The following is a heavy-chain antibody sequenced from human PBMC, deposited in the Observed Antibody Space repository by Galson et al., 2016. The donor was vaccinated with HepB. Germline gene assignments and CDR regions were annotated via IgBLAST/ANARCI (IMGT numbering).Heavy chain of an antibody. D-gene: IGHD1-1*01. J-gene: IGHJ4*02. V-gene: IGHV1-18*01. CDR3: ATDWNLDY. CDR2: ISAHNGNT. Sequence: SVKVSCKASGYTFTSYGISWVRQAPGQGHEWMGWISAHNGNTNYAQKFQGRVTMTTDTSTSTAYMELRSLRSDDTAVYYCATDWNLDYWGQGTLVSVSS. CDR1: GYTFTSYG.